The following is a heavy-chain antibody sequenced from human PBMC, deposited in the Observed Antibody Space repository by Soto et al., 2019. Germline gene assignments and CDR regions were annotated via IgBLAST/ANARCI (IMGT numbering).Heavy chain of an antibody. J-gene: IGHJ4*02. D-gene: IGHD1-26*01. CDR2: IYYSGSN. V-gene: IGHV4-59*08. Sequence: QVQLQESGPGLVKPSETLSLTCTVSGGSISSYYWSWIRQPPGKGLEWIGYIYYSGSNNYNPSLKSRVTISVDTSKNQFSLKLSSVTAADTAVYYCARRYGSAIYYWGQGTLVTVSS. CDR1: GGSISSYY. CDR3: ARRYGSAIYY.